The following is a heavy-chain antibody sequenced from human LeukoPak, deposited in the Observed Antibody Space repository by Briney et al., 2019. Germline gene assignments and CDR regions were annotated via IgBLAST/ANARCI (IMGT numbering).Heavy chain of an antibody. V-gene: IGHV3-74*01. D-gene: IGHD2-8*01. CDR1: GFTFSSYW. J-gene: IGHJ2*01. CDR2: INSDGSST. Sequence: PGGSLRLSCAASGFTFSSYWMHWVRQAPGKGLVWVSRINSDGSSTSYADSVKGRFTISRDNAKNTLYLQMNSLRAEDTAVYYCARKKYPYCTNGVCYNIKGYFDLWGRGTLVTVSS. CDR3: ARKKYPYCTNGVCYNIKGYFDL.